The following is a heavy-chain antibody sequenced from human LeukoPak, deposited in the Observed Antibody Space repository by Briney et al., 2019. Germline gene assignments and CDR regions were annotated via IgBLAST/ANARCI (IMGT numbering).Heavy chain of an antibody. CDR3: ARDSSSVPEY. Sequence: GGSLRLSCAASGFSLSDHWMYWVRQGPGKGLVRLSRIKYDGSYTSYADSVKGRFTVSRDNAKNTLYLQMNSLRAEDTAVYYCARDSSSVPEYWGQGTPVTVSS. V-gene: IGHV3-74*01. D-gene: IGHD2-2*01. CDR1: GFSLSDHW. J-gene: IGHJ4*02. CDR2: IKYDGSYT.